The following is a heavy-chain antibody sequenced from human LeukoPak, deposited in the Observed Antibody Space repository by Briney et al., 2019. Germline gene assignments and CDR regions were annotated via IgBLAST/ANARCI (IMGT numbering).Heavy chain of an antibody. J-gene: IGHJ4*02. V-gene: IGHV3-23*01. Sequence: GGSLRLSCAASGFTFSSYAMTWVRQAPGKGLEWVSTISGSGRSTYYADSVKGRFTISRDNSKNTLYLQMNSLRAEDTAVYYCAKGQYCSGGSCQKQFDYWGQGTLVTVSS. CDR1: GFTFSSYA. CDR3: AKGQYCSGGSCQKQFDY. CDR2: ISGSGRST. D-gene: IGHD2-15*01.